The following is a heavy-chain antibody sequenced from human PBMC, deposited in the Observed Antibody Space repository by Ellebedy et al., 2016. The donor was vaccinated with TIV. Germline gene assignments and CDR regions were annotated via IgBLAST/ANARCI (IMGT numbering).Heavy chain of an antibody. CDR3: ARVSPFNWAYYFDN. Sequence: AASVKVSCKASGYSFTSYGISWVRQAPGQGLEWMGWINAYNGNTNIAQKFQGRVTMTRDTSIRTAYMELSRLRSDDTAVYYCARVSPFNWAYYFDNWGQGTLVTVSS. V-gene: IGHV1-18*04. CDR2: INAYNGNT. J-gene: IGHJ4*02. CDR1: GYSFTSYG. D-gene: IGHD1-1*01.